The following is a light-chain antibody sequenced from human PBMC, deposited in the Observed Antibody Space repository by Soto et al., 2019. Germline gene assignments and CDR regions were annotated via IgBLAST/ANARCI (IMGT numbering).Light chain of an antibody. CDR2: DVT. J-gene: IGLJ2*01. CDR3: WSYAGSNAGLV. CDR1: SSDVGGYDY. Sequence: QSVLTQPHSVSVSPGQSVTISCTGTSSDVGGYDYVSWYQQHPGKAPKLMIYDVTKRPSGVPDRFSGSKSGNTASLTISGLQAEDEADYYCWSYAGSNAGLVSGGRTKLTVL. V-gene: IGLV2-11*01.